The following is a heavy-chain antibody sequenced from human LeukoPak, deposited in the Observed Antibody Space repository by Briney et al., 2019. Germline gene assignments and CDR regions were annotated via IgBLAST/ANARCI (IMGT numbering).Heavy chain of an antibody. J-gene: IGHJ4*02. Sequence: SWVRQVPGKGLEWIGYIYNSGSTYYNPSLKSRVTISVDTSKNQFSLKLTSVTAADTAVYYCARYTPTGTTGDSWGQGTLVTVSS. CDR2: IYNSGST. V-gene: IGHV4-31*02. CDR3: ARYTPTGTTGDS. D-gene: IGHD1-7*01.